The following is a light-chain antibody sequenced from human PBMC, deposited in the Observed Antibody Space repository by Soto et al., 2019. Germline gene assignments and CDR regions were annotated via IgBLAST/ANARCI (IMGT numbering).Light chain of an antibody. CDR2: GAS. V-gene: IGKV1-39*01. CDR1: QSISGF. CDR3: QQSSTTPLT. J-gene: IGKJ4*01. Sequence: DIQMTQSPSSLSASVGDRVTIACRASQSISGFLNWYLQKLGKAPRLLIYGASSLQSGVPSRFSGSGSGTDFTLTITSLQVEDFGTYYCQQSSTTPLTFGGGTRVDFK.